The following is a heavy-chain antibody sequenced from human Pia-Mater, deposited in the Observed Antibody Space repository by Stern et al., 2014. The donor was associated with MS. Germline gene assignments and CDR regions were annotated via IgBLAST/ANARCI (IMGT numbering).Heavy chain of an antibody. J-gene: IGHJ4*02. D-gene: IGHD5-18*01. CDR3: DGYASWVDY. CDR2: IYYSGST. V-gene: IGHV4-39*01. Sequence: QVQLVESGPGLVKPSETLSLTCTVSGGSISSSSYYWGWIRQPPGKGLEWIGSIYYSGSTYYNPSLKSRVTISVDTSKNQFSLKLSSGTAADTAVYYCDGYASWVDYWGQGTLVTVSS. CDR1: GGSISSSSYY.